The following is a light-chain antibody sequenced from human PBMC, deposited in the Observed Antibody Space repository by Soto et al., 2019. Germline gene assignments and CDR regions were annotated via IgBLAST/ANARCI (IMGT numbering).Light chain of an antibody. CDR3: QQRSNWPLT. J-gene: IGKJ4*01. Sequence: DIVMTQSPVTLSVSPGESATLSCRASQNIESNLAWYQQKPGQAPRLLVYGASYRAIGIPARFSGSGSGTEFSLTVSSLQSEDFAVYYCQQRSNWPLTFGGGTKVDIK. CDR1: QNIESN. CDR2: GAS. V-gene: IGKV3-15*01.